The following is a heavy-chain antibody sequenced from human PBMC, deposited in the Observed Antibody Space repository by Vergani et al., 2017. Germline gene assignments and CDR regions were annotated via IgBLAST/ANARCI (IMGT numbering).Heavy chain of an antibody. CDR3: ARGWSSSWYCDY. CDR2: IYYSGST. V-gene: IGHV4-59*01. J-gene: IGHJ4*02. CDR1: GGSISSYY. D-gene: IGHD6-13*01. Sequence: QVQLQESGPGLVKPSETLSLTCTVSGGSISSYYWSWIRQPPGKGLEWIGYIYYSGSTNYTPSLKSRVTISVDTSKNQFSLKLSSVTAADTAVYYCARGWSSSWYCDYWGQGTLVTVSS.